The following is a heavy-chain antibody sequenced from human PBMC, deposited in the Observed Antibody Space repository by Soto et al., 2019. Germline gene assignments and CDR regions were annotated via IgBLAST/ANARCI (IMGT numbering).Heavy chain of an antibody. CDR3: ARVWGSIDY. CDR1: GYTFTNYD. V-gene: IGHV1-8*01. CDR2: MNPKSGNT. Sequence: QVKLVQSGAEVKKPGASVKVSCKASGYTFTNYDINWVRQATGQGLEWMGWMNPKSGNTGFAQQFQGRVTMTRNTARSTAYMVLSSLRSEDTAVYYCARVWGSIDYWGQGTLVTVSS. D-gene: IGHD3-16*01. J-gene: IGHJ4*02.